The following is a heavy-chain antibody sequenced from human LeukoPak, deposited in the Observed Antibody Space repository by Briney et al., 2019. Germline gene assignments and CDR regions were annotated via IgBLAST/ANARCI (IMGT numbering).Heavy chain of an antibody. CDR2: IYYSENT. CDR3: ARRTYSENYWKHFDP. J-gene: IGHJ5*02. Sequence: SETLSLTCTVSGGSISSSKDYWGWIRQPPGKGLEWIGSIYYSENTYYNPSLKSRVSISVDTSKNQFTLKLSSVTAADTAVYYCARRTYSENYWKHFDPWGQGTLVTVSS. D-gene: IGHD1-26*01. CDR1: GGSISSSKDY. V-gene: IGHV4-39*01.